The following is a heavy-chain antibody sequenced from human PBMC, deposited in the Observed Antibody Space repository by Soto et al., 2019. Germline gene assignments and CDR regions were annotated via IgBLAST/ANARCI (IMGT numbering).Heavy chain of an antibody. D-gene: IGHD6-19*01. CDR2: IFHSGTA. Sequence: QVQLQESGPGLVKPSGALSLTCAVSNGSISSDNWWSWVRQPPGKGLEWIGEIFHSGTANYNPSLMSRITISVDKSKNQFSLEMNSVTAADTAVYYCARGGGWLFDHWGQGTLVTVSS. J-gene: IGHJ4*02. CDR1: NGSISSDNW. V-gene: IGHV4-4*02. CDR3: ARGGGWLFDH.